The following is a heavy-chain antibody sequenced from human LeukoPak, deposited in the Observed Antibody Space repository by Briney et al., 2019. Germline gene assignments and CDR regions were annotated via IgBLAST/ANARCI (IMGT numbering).Heavy chain of an antibody. CDR1: GFTFSSYA. CDR3: ARDTVQWELLSYFQH. CDR2: ICGSDGSR. J-gene: IGHJ1*01. Sequence: PGGSLRLSCAASGFTFSSYAMSWVRQAPGKGLEWVSAICGSDGSRYYADSVKGRFTISRDNSKNTLYLQMNSLRAEDTAVYYCARDTVQWELLSYFQHWGQGTLVTVSS. D-gene: IGHD1-26*01. V-gene: IGHV3-23*01.